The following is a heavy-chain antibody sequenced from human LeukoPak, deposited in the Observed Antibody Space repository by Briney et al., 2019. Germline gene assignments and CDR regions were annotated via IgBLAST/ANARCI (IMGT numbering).Heavy chain of an antibody. CDR1: GFTFSSYW. V-gene: IGHV3-7*01. J-gene: IGHJ4*02. D-gene: IGHD1-26*01. CDR3: ARRRDLYSGSYYPFDY. CDR2: IKQDGSEK. Sequence: GGSLRLSCAASGFTFSSYWMSWVRQAPGKGLEWVANIKQDGSEKYYVDSVKGRFTISRDNAKISLYLQMNSLRAEDTAVYYCARRRDLYSGSYYPFDYWGQGTLVTVSS.